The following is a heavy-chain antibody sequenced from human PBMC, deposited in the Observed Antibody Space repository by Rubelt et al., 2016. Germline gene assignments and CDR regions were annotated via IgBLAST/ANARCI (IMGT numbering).Heavy chain of an antibody. J-gene: IGHJ4*02. CDR2: INPTSGGT. Sequence: QVQLVQSGAEVKKPGASVKVSCKASGYTFTGYYMQWVRQAPGQGLEWVGRINPTSGGTNYAQKFQGRVTMTGDQSSTTDYMGLGRLRSDDTAVFYCARESSSGWYIDYWGQGTLVTVSS. D-gene: IGHD6-19*01. CDR1: GYTFTGYY. CDR3: ARESSSGWYIDY. V-gene: IGHV1-2*06.